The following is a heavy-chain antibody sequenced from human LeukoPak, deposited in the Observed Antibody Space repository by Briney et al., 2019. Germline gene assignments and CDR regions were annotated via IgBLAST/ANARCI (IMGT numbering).Heavy chain of an antibody. V-gene: IGHV4-4*07. CDR2: IYISGST. D-gene: IGHD4-17*01. CDR1: GGSISSYY. CDR3: ARVSVDYGGCDP. Sequence: PSETLSLTCTVPGGSISSYYWSWLRQPAGKGLDWIGRIYISGSTNYNPSLKSRVTISVDTSKNVFSQKLSSVTAADTAVYCGARVSVDYGGCDPWGQGTLVTVSS. J-gene: IGHJ5*02.